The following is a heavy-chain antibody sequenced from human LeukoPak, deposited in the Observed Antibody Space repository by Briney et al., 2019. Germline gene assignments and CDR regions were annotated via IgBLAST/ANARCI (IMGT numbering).Heavy chain of an antibody. CDR3: ARSVYTYGSFDF. V-gene: IGHV1-2*02. D-gene: IGHD2-15*01. Sequence: ASVKVSCKASGYTFTAYYMHWVRQAPGQGLEWMGWINPNGGGTYYAQKFQARVTMTRDMSTSAAYMELSSLRSDDAAVYYCARSVYTYGSFDFWGQGTLVTVSS. CDR1: GYTFTAYY. CDR2: INPNGGGT. J-gene: IGHJ4*02.